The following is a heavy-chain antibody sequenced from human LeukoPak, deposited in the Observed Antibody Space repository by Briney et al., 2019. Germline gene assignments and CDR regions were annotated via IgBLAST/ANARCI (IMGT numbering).Heavy chain of an antibody. CDR1: GGSFSGYY. D-gene: IGHD6-19*01. J-gene: IGHJ4*02. CDR3: ARGLPGLGNGWYSGKSYYLDY. Sequence: PSETLSLTCAVYGGSFSGYYWSWIRQPPGKGLGWIGEINHSGSTNYNPSLKSRVTISVDTSKNQFSLKLSSVTAADTAVYYCARGLPGLGNGWYSGKSYYLDYWGQGTLVTVSS. CDR2: INHSGST. V-gene: IGHV4-34*01.